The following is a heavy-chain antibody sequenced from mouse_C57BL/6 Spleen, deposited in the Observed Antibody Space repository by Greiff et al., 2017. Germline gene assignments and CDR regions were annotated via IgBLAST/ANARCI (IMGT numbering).Heavy chain of an antibody. CDR2: IDPETGGT. D-gene: IGHD1-1*01. CDR3: TGMFITTVVDAMDY. CDR1: GYTFTDYE. J-gene: IGHJ4*01. V-gene: IGHV1-15*01. Sequence: QVQLQQSGAELVRPGASVTLSCKASGYTFTDYEMHWVKQTPVHGLEWIGAIDPETGGTAYNQKFKGKAILTADKSSSTAYMELRSLTSEDSAVYYCTGMFITTVVDAMDYWGQGTSVTVSS.